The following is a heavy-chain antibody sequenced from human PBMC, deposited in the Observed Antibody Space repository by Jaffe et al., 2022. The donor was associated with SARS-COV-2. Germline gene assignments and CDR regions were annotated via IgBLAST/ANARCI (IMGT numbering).Heavy chain of an antibody. D-gene: IGHD3-22*01. V-gene: IGHV3-43*01. CDR2: ISWDGGST. J-gene: IGHJ4*02. CDR3: AKDSHRSGYLEYYFDY. CDR1: GFTFDDYT. Sequence: EVQLVESGGVVVQPGGSLRLSCAASGFTFDDYTMHWVRQAPGKGLEWVSLISWDGGSTYYADSVKGRFTISRDNSKNSLYLQMNSLRTEDTALYYCAKDSHRSGYLEYYFDYWGQGTLVTVSS.